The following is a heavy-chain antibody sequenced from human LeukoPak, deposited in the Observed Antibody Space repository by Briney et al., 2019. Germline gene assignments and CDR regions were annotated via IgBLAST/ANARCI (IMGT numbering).Heavy chain of an antibody. J-gene: IGHJ4*01. CDR2: IYTSGNT. D-gene: IGHD2-15*01. Sequence: PSETLSLTCTVSGGSISSYYWTWIRQPAGKGLEWIGRIYTSGNTGYNPSPKSRVTMSVDTSKNQFSLNLSSVTAADTAVYYCARVDLRAAFFDYWGHGTLVSASS. V-gene: IGHV4-4*07. CDR1: GGSISSYY. CDR3: ARVDLRAAFFDY.